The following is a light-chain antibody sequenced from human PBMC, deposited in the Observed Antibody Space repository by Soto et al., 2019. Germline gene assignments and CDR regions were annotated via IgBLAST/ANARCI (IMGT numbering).Light chain of an antibody. CDR2: AES. CDR1: QSVSSSY. CDR3: QQYGVSPPWT. V-gene: IGKV3-20*01. J-gene: IGKJ1*01. Sequence: IVLTQSPGTLSLSPGERATLSCRASQSVSSSYLAWYQQKPGQAPRLLIYAESYRATGVPDRFSGSGSGTDFTLTISRLEPEDFAVYYCQQYGVSPPWTFGQGTKVDIK.